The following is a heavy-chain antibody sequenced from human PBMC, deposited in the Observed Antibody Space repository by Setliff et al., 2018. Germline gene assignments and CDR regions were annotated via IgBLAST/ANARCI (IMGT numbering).Heavy chain of an antibody. CDR1: VAPSAVVFT. D-gene: IGHD1-1*01. CDR3: ARTGTYRYFDH. J-gene: IGHJ4*02. V-gene: IGHV4-39*01. CDR2: SIMVGIHYLGTT. Sequence: PSETCPSPAMCLVAPSAVVFTIGAGSASPQGRGWSGLGESIMVGIHYLGTTYSNASLASRLTMSVDTSKNQFSLRLTSVTAADTAVYYCARTGTYRYFDHWGQGTLVTVSS.